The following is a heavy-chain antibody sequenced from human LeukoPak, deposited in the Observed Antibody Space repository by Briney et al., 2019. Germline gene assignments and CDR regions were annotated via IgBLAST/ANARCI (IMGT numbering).Heavy chain of an antibody. V-gene: IGHV1-2*02. CDR1: GYTFTGYY. CDR2: INPNSGGT. Sequence: GASVKVSCKVSGYTFTGYYMHWVRQAPGQGLEWMGWINPNSGGTNYAQKFQGRVTMTRDTSISTAYMELSRLRSDDTAVYYCAREGVGSANNWFDPWGQGTLVTVSS. D-gene: IGHD3-10*01. CDR3: AREGVGSANNWFDP. J-gene: IGHJ5*02.